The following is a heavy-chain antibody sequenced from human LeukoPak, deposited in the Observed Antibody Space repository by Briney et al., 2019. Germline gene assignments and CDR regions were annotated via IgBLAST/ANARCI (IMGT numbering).Heavy chain of an antibody. CDR1: GYTFTSYD. D-gene: IGHD1-1*01. CDR2: MNPNSGNT. CDR3: ARWRTGPVTDGFDP. J-gene: IGHJ5*02. Sequence: AAVKVSCKASGYTFTSYDINWVRQATGQGLGWMGWMNPNSGNTGYAQKFQGRVTMTRNTSISTAYMELSSLRSEDTAVYYCARWRTGPVTDGFDPWGQGTLVTVSS. V-gene: IGHV1-8*01.